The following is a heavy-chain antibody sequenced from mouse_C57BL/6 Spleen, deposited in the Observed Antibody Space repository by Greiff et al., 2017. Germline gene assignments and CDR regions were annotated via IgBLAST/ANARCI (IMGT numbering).Heavy chain of an antibody. CDR3: ARGLYYDYAMDY. CDR1: GYTFTSYW. D-gene: IGHD2-4*01. J-gene: IGHJ4*01. Sequence: QVQLQQPGAELVKPGASVKLSCKASGYTFTSYWMQWVKQRPGQGLEWIGEIDPSDSYTNYNQKFKGKATLTVDTSSSTAYMQLSSLTSEDSAVYYCARGLYYDYAMDYWGQGTSVTVSS. CDR2: IDPSDSYT. V-gene: IGHV1-50*01.